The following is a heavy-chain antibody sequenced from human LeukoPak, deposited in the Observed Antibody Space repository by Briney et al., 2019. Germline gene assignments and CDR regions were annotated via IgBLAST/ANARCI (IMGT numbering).Heavy chain of an antibody. CDR1: GGSVDNTNYY. CDR2: INYLWST. D-gene: IGHD3-9*01. J-gene: IGHJ4*02. V-gene: IGHV4-39*01. CDR3: ARLSKGRYFDYIFDF. Sequence: PSETLSLTCTVSGGSVDNTNYYWGWIRQPPGKGLDWIGNINYLWSTAYNPSVKSRVTMSVDTSKNQFSLKMSSVTAADTAVYYCARLSKGRYFDYIFDFWGQGTLVTVSS.